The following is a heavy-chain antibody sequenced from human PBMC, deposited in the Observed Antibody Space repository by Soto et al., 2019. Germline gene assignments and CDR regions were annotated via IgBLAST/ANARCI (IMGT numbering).Heavy chain of an antibody. J-gene: IGHJ5*02. CDR1: GYSFTSYW. CDR2: IYPGDSDT. Sequence: GESLKISCKGSGYSFTSYWIGWVRQMPGKGLEWMGIIYPGDSDTRYSPSFQGQVTISADKSISTAYLQWSSLKASDTAMYYCASRHDSSAYSYGGWFGPWGQGTLAAVSS. D-gene: IGHD3-22*01. CDR3: ASRHDSSAYSYGGWFGP. V-gene: IGHV5-51*01.